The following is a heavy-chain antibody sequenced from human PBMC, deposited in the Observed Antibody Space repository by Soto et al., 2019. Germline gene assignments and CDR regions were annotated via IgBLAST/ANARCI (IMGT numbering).Heavy chain of an antibody. CDR1: GFTFSSYS. J-gene: IGHJ3*02. Sequence: GGSLRLSCAASGFTFSSYSMNWVRQAPGKGLEWVSYISSSSTIYYADSVKGRFTISRDNAKNSLYLQMNSLRDEDTAVYYCARDANDAFDIWGQGTMVTVSS. V-gene: IGHV3-48*02. CDR3: ARDANDAFDI. CDR2: ISSSSTI.